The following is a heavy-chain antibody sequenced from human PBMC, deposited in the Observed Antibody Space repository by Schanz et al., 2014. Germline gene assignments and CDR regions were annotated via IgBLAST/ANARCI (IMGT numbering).Heavy chain of an antibody. CDR3: ARLYCSTPGCYVSPNGFAKDY. D-gene: IGHD2-2*01. CDR1: GGSFSGYY. CDR2: INQSGDT. Sequence: QVQLQQWGAGLLKPSETLSLTCAVSGGSFSGYYWSWIRQPPDTGLEWIGEINQSGDTNYNPSLKSRFPISVDPSNNQFSLKLRSVTAADTAVYYCARLYCSTPGCYVSPNGFAKDYWGQGTLVTVS. J-gene: IGHJ4*02. V-gene: IGHV4-34*01.